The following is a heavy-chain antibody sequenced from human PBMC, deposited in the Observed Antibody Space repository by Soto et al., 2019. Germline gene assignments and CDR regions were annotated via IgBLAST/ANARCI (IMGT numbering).Heavy chain of an antibody. Sequence: GGSLRLFCAASGFTFSSYSMNWVRQAPGKGLEWVSSISSSSSYIYYADSVKGRFTISRDNAKNSLYLQMNSLRAEDTAVYYCARDAHITYYYGSGSTRGSWFDPWGQGTLVTVSS. D-gene: IGHD3-10*01. CDR1: GFTFSSYS. J-gene: IGHJ5*02. V-gene: IGHV3-21*01. CDR3: ARDAHITYYYGSGSTRGSWFDP. CDR2: ISSSSSYI.